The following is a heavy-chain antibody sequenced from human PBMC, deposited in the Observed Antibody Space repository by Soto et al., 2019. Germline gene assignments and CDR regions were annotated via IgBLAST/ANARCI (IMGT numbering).Heavy chain of an antibody. Sequence: QVQLVQSGAEVKKPGASVKVSCKASGYTFTSYYMHWVRQAPGQGLEWMGIINPSGGSTSYAQKFQGRVTMTRDTSTSTVYMELSSLRSEDTAVYYCARDPAAGYSSSWYGYWGQGTLVTVSS. CDR2: INPSGGST. V-gene: IGHV1-46*03. J-gene: IGHJ4*02. CDR1: GYTFTSYY. D-gene: IGHD6-13*01. CDR3: ARDPAAGYSSSWYGY.